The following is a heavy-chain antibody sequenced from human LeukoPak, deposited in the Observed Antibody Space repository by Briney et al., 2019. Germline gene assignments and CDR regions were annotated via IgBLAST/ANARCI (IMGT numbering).Heavy chain of an antibody. V-gene: IGHV3-9*01. CDR2: ISWNSGSI. J-gene: IGHJ4*02. Sequence: GRSLRLSCAASGFTFDDYAMHWVRQAPGKGLEWVSGISWNSGSIGYADSVKGRFTISRDNAKNSQYLQMNSLRAEDTALYYCAKALYSYGLDYWGQGTLVTVSS. D-gene: IGHD5-18*01. CDR1: GFTFDDYA. CDR3: AKALYSYGLDY.